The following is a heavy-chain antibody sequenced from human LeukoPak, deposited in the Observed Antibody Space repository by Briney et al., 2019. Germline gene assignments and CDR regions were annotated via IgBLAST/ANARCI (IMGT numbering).Heavy chain of an antibody. CDR2: IRYDGSNK. Sequence: GGSLRLPCAASGFTFSSYGMHWVRQAPGKGLEWVTFIRYDGSNKYYADSVKGRFTISRDNSKNTLYLQMNSLRAEDTAVYYCAKWDSGYDYFDYWGQGTLVTVSS. J-gene: IGHJ4*02. V-gene: IGHV3-30*02. CDR3: AKWDSGYDYFDY. CDR1: GFTFSSYG. D-gene: IGHD5-12*01.